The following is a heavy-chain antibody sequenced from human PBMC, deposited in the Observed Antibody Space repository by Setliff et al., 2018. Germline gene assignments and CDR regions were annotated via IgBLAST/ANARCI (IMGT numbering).Heavy chain of an antibody. V-gene: IGHV4-34*01. CDR2: INHSGST. CDR3: ARLAGSGGGFTMIVVVTSGAFDI. Sequence: SETLSLTCAVYGGSFSGYYWSWIRQPPGKGLEWIGEINHSGSTNYNPSLKSRVTISVDTSKNQFSLKLGSVTAADTAVYYCARLAGSGGGFTMIVVVTSGAFDIWGQGTMVTVSS. CDR1: GGSFSGYY. J-gene: IGHJ3*02. D-gene: IGHD3-22*01.